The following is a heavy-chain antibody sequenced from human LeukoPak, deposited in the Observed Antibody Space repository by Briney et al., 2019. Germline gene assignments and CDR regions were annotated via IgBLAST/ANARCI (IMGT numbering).Heavy chain of an antibody. CDR2: IGSSSHFR. J-gene: IGHJ4*02. D-gene: IGHD2-21*02. V-gene: IGHV3-21*01. CDR3: ARSCDGDCYSDY. CDR1: GFXFSNYS. Sequence: GGSLRLSCAAFGFXFSNYSMNWVRQAPGKGLEWVSSIGSSSHFRYYADSLKGRVTISRDNAKNSLYLQMNSLRAEDTAVYYCARSCDGDCYSDYWGQGTLVTVSS.